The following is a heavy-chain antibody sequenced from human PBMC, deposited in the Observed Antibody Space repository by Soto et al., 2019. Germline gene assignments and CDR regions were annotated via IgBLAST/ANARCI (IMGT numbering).Heavy chain of an antibody. CDR3: ARGFPSSEYSYEYRAFDI. Sequence: EVQLVESGGGLVQPGGSLRLSCAGYGFSFSSYSMHWVRQAPGKGLEWVSFISSGSSPIYYADSVKGRFTISRDNARNSLYLQMNSLRDEDTAVFYCARGFPSSEYSYEYRAFDIWGQGTMVTVSS. J-gene: IGHJ3*02. CDR1: GFSFSSYS. V-gene: IGHV3-48*02. D-gene: IGHD5-18*01. CDR2: ISSGSSPI.